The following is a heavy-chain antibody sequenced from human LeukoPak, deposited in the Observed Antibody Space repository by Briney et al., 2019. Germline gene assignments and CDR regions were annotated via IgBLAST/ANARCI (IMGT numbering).Heavy chain of an antibody. D-gene: IGHD3-9*01. CDR3: ARDQSDILTGYSNDAFDI. CDR1: GFTFSSYG. CDR2: IWYDGSNK. Sequence: PGRSPRLSCAASGFTFSSYGMHWVRQAPGKGLEWVAVIWYDGSNKYYADSVKGRFTISRDNSKNTLYLQMNSLRAEDTAVYYCARDQSDILTGYSNDAFDIWGQGTMVTVSS. V-gene: IGHV3-33*01. J-gene: IGHJ3*02.